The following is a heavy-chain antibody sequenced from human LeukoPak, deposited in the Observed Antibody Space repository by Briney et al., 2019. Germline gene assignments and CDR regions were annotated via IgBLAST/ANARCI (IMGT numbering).Heavy chain of an antibody. CDR1: GVTFSSYS. Sequence: GGSLRLSCAASGVTFSSYSMNWVRQAPGKGLEWVSSISSSSSYIYYADSVKGRFTISRDNAKNSLYLQMNSLRAEDTAVYYCARGLTYDILTGYQYWGQGTLVTVSS. D-gene: IGHD3-9*01. CDR3: ARGLTYDILTGYQY. J-gene: IGHJ4*02. CDR2: ISSSSSYI. V-gene: IGHV3-21*01.